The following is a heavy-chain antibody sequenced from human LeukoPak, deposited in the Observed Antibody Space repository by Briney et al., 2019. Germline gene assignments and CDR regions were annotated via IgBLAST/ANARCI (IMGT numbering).Heavy chain of an antibody. Sequence: PGGSLRLSCAASGFTLSSYSMNWVRQAPGKGLEWVSSISSSSSYIYYADSVKGRFTISRDNAKNSLYLQMNSLRAEDTAVYYCARVRVVVPAAPMDYWGQGTLVTVSS. CDR1: GFTLSSYS. CDR3: ARVRVVVPAAPMDY. J-gene: IGHJ4*02. CDR2: ISSSSSYI. V-gene: IGHV3-21*01. D-gene: IGHD2-2*01.